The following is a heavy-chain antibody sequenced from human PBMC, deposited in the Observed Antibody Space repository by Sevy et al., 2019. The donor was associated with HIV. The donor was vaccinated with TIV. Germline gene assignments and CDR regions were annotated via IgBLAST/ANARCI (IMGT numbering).Heavy chain of an antibody. D-gene: IGHD3-10*01. J-gene: IGHJ6*02. CDR3: ARGPITMVRGVIKYYYYYGMDV. CDR1: GGSFSGYY. V-gene: IGHV4-34*01. CDR2: INHSGRT. Sequence: SETLSLTCAVYGGSFSGYYWSWIRQPPGKGLEWIGEINHSGRTNYNPSLKSRVTISVDTSKNQFSLKLSSVTAADTAVYYCARGPITMVRGVIKYYYYYGMDVWGQGTTVTVSS.